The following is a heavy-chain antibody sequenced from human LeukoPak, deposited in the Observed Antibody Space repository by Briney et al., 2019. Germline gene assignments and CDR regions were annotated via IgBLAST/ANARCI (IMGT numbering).Heavy chain of an antibody. Sequence: PGRSLSLSCAASGFTFSTHGMHWVRQPPGRGLEWLAMISYDATFKTYADSVKGRFTISRDNPRNTLYLQMNSLSSEDTAVYCCATRGCSGSSCYSADYWGQGTLVTVSS. J-gene: IGHJ4*02. CDR2: ISYDATFK. CDR1: GFTFSTHG. V-gene: IGHV3-30*03. CDR3: ATRGCSGSSCYSADY. D-gene: IGHD2-15*01.